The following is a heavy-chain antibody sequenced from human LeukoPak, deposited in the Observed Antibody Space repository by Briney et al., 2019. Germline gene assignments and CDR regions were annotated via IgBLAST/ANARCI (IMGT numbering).Heavy chain of an antibody. Sequence: PGGSLRLSCAASGFTFSSYWMHWVRQAPGKGLVWVSRINGDRSSTSYADSVKGRFTVSRDNAKNTVYLQMNSLRAEETAVYYCARYSTNYHAVDYWGQGTLVTVSS. CDR3: ARYSTNYHAVDY. CDR2: INGDRSST. D-gene: IGHD2-2*01. J-gene: IGHJ4*02. CDR1: GFTFSSYW. V-gene: IGHV3-74*01.